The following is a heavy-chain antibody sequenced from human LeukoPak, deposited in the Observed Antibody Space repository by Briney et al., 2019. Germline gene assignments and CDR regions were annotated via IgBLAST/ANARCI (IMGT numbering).Heavy chain of an antibody. V-gene: IGHV4-30-2*01. Sequence: SETLSLTCAVSGGSISSGGYSWSWIRQPPGKGLEWIGYIYHSGSTYYNPSPKSRVTISVDRSKNQFSLKLSSVTAADTAVYYCATATGNYYYGMDVWGQGTTVTVSS. J-gene: IGHJ6*02. CDR2: IYHSGST. D-gene: IGHD1-1*01. CDR1: GGSISSGGYS. CDR3: ATATGNYYYGMDV.